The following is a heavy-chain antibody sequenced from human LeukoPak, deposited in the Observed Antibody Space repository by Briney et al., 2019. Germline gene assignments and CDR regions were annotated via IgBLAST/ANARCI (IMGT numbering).Heavy chain of an antibody. D-gene: IGHD2-15*01. CDR2: IYYSGST. Sequence: SETLSLTCTVSNASISSNTYYRAWIRQPPGKGLEWIGYIYYSGSTNYNPSLKSRVTISVDTSKNQFSLKLSSVTAADTAVYYCARRVVAFDIWGQGTMVTVSS. J-gene: IGHJ3*02. V-gene: IGHV4-61*05. CDR3: ARRVVAFDI. CDR1: NASISSNTYY.